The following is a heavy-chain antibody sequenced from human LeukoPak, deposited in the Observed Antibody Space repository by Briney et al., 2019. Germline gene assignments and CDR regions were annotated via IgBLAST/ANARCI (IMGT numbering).Heavy chain of an antibody. J-gene: IGHJ4*02. CDR1: GFTFSSYE. Sequence: GGSLRLSCAASGFTFSSYEMNWVRQAPGKGLEWVSYISSSGSTIYYADSVKGRFTISRDNAKNSLYLQVNSLRAEDTAVYYCARETYYDFWSGYFPDEYYFDYWGQGTLVTVSS. CDR3: ARETYYDFWSGYFPDEYYFDY. V-gene: IGHV3-48*03. D-gene: IGHD3-3*01. CDR2: ISSSGSTI.